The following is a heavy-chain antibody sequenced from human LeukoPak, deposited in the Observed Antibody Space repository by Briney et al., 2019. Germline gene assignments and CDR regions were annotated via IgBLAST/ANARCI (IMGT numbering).Heavy chain of an antibody. V-gene: IGHV4-38-2*01. Sequence: PSETLSLTCAVSGYSFSRGYYWGWIRQPPGKGLEGIGSIYHSGSTYYNPSLKSRVTISVDTSKNQFSLKLSSVTAADTAVYYCASGSKMARGVGAFDYWGQGTLVTVSS. J-gene: IGHJ4*02. CDR2: IYHSGST. D-gene: IGHD3-10*01. CDR1: GYSFSRGYY. CDR3: ASGSKMARGVGAFDY.